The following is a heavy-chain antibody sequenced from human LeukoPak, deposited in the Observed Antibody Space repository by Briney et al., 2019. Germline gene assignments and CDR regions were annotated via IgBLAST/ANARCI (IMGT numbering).Heavy chain of an antibody. CDR1: GGTFSSYA. CDR2: IIPIFGTA. J-gene: IGHJ4*02. Sequence: ASVKVSCKASGGTFSSYAIGWLRQAPGQGLEWMGGIIPIFGTANYAQKFQGRVTITTDESTSTAYMELSSLRSEDTAVYYCARSYDSSGYLWLYWGQGTLVTVSS. CDR3: ARSYDSSGYLWLY. D-gene: IGHD3-22*01. V-gene: IGHV1-69*05.